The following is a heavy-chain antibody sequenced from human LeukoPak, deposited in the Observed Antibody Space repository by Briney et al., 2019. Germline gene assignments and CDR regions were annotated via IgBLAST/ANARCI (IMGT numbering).Heavy chain of an antibody. CDR3: ARAGMATMDFDY. CDR1: GFTFSSYD. J-gene: IGHJ4*02. V-gene: IGHV3-13*01. CDR2: IGTAGDT. D-gene: IGHD5-12*01. Sequence: PGGSLRLSCAAPGFTFSSYDMHWVRQATGKGLEWVSAIGTAGDTYYPGSVKGRFTISRENAKNSLYLQMNSLRAGDTAVYYCARAGMATMDFDYWGQGTLVTVSS.